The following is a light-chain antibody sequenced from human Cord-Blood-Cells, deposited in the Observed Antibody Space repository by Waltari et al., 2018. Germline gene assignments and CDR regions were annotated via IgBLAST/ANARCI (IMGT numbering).Light chain of an antibody. Sequence: QSALTQPASVSGSPGQSITISCTGTSSDVGGYNYVSWSQQHPGKAPKLMIYDVSNRTSGVSNRLSGSKSGNTASLTISGLQAEDEADYYCSSYTSSSTNVVFGGGTKLTVL. CDR2: DVS. CDR1: SSDVGGYNY. CDR3: SSYTSSSTNVV. V-gene: IGLV2-14*01. J-gene: IGLJ2*01.